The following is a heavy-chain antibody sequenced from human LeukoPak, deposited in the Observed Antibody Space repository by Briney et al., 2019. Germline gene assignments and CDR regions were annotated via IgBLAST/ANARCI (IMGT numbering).Heavy chain of an antibody. V-gene: IGHV1-18*01. Sequence: ASVTVSYKASGYTFTSYGISWVRQAPGQGREWMGWISAYNGKTNYAQKLQSRVTITTDTSTSTAYMELRSLRSDDTAVYYCARDLGYSYATSVTWVFDYWGQGTLVTVSS. CDR3: ARDLGYSYATSVTWVFDY. J-gene: IGHJ4*02. D-gene: IGHD5-18*01. CDR1: GYTFTSYG. CDR2: ISAYNGKT.